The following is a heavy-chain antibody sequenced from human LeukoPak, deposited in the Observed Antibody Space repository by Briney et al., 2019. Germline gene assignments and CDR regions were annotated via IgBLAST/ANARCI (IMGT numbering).Heavy chain of an antibody. CDR2: INWNGGNT. Sequence: GGSLRLSCEASGFTFDDYGMSWVRQAPGKGLEWVSGINWNGGNTGYADSVKGRFTISRDNAKNSVYLRMNSLRAEDTALYYRARDWKYCSGGSCYLPDYWGQGTLVTVSS. J-gene: IGHJ4*02. D-gene: IGHD2-15*01. CDR3: ARDWKYCSGGSCYLPDY. V-gene: IGHV3-20*04. CDR1: GFTFDDYG.